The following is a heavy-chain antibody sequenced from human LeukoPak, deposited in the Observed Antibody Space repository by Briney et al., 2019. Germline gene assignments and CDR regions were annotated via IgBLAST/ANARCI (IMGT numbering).Heavy chain of an antibody. J-gene: IGHJ3*02. CDR1: GGSFSGYY. Sequence: SETLSLTCAVSGGSFSGYYWSWIRQPPGKGLEWIGEIYHSGSTNYNPSLKSRGTISVDTSKNQFSLKLTSVTAADTAVYYCARVKTTMIVATRAFDIWGQGTMLTVSS. CDR2: IYHSGST. V-gene: IGHV4-34*01. CDR3: ARVKTTMIVATRAFDI. D-gene: IGHD3-22*01.